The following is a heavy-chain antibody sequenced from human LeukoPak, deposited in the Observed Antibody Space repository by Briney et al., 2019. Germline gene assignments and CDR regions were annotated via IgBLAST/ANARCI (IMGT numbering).Heavy chain of an antibody. D-gene: IGHD1-14*01. CDR3: STGRNKRPADY. V-gene: IGHV1-69*05. CDR2: IIPIFVTA. CDR1: GVTFRSFP. J-gene: IGHJ4*02. Sequence: ASVKVSCKASGVTFRSFPFTWVRQAPGQGFEWMGGIIPIFVTANYAQKFQGRVTISTDESTSTVYMELRGLTSEDTAVYYCSTGRNKRPADYWGQGTLVIVSS.